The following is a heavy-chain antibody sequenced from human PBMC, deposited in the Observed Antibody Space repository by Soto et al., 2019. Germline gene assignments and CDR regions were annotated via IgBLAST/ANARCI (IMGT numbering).Heavy chain of an antibody. Sequence: ASVKVSCKTSGYTFAPYYIHWVRQVPGQGLEWMGWIKPDSGATYSSQKFHDWVTLTRDTSIRTAYMELRNLRSDDTAVYYCARDGRNIYRSREVWDFDYWG. CDR3: ARDGRNIYRSREVWDFDY. D-gene: IGHD3-16*01. J-gene: IGHJ4*01. V-gene: IGHV1-2*04. CDR2: IKPDSGAT. CDR1: GYTFAPYY.